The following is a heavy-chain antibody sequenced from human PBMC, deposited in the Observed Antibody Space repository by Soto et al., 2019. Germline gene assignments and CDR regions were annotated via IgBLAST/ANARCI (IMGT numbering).Heavy chain of an antibody. CDR1: SGSVISEY. J-gene: IGHJ5*02. V-gene: IGHV4-59*08. CDR3: ARHNWFDP. CDR2: IYYSGST. Sequence: SERLSRTCTVASGSVISEYWSWIRQPPGKGLEWIGYIYYSGSTNYNPSLKSRVTISVDTSKNQFSLKLSSVTAADTAVYYCARHNWFDPWGQGTLVTVS.